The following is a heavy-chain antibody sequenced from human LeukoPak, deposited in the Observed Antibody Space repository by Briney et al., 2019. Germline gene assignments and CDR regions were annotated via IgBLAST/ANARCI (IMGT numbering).Heavy chain of an antibody. CDR2: ISGSGGST. Sequence: GGSLRLSCAASGFTFSSYSMNWVRQAPGKGLEWVSAISGSGGSTYYADSVKGRFTISRDNSKNTLYLQMNSLRAEDTAVYYCARDLAIVVVITSSFDYWGQGTLVTVSS. J-gene: IGHJ4*02. V-gene: IGHV3-23*01. CDR3: ARDLAIVVVITSSFDY. CDR1: GFTFSSYS. D-gene: IGHD3-22*01.